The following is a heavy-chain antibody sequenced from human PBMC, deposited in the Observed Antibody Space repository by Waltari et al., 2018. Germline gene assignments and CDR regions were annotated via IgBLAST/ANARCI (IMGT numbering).Heavy chain of an antibody. V-gene: IGHV1-69*02. Sequence: QVQLVQSGAEVKKPGSSVKVSCKASGGTFSSYTISWVRQAPGQGLEWMGRIIPILGIANYAQKFQGRVTITADKSTSTAYMELSSLRSEDTAVYYCASPPDYYDSSGYRSDAFDIWGQGTMVTVSS. CDR3: ASPPDYYDSSGYRSDAFDI. D-gene: IGHD3-22*01. J-gene: IGHJ3*02. CDR1: GGTFSSYT. CDR2: IIPILGIA.